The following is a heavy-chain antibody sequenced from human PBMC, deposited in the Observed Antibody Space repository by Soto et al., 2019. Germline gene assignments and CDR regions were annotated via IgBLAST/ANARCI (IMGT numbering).Heavy chain of an antibody. Sequence: SDTLSLTCTVSGGSLSSSSYYWGWIRQPPGTGLEWIGEINHSGSTNYNPSLKSRVTISVDTSKNQFSLKLTSVTAADTAVYYCARDKITGLFDYWGQGTLVTVSS. D-gene: IGHD2-8*02. CDR1: GGSLSSSSYY. V-gene: IGHV4-39*07. CDR2: INHSGST. J-gene: IGHJ4*02. CDR3: ARDKITGLFDY.